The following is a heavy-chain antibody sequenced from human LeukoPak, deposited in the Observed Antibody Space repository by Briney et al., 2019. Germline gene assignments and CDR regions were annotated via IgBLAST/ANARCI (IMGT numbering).Heavy chain of an antibody. V-gene: IGHV4-39*01. J-gene: IGHJ4*02. CDR1: GGSISSSYY. D-gene: IGHD3-10*01. Sequence: SETLSLTCTVSGGSISSSYYWGWIRQPPGKGLEWIGNIYHSGSTYYNPSLKSRVTISVDTSKNQFSLKLSSVTAADTAVYYCARQDGSGGYYKMRLDYGGQGTLVTVSS. CDR2: IYHSGST. CDR3: ARQDGSGGYYKMRLDY.